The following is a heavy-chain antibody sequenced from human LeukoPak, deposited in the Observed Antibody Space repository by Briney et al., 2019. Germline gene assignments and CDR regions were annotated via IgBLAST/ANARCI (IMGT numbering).Heavy chain of an antibody. CDR2: INHSGST. Sequence: PSETLSLTCAVYGGSFSGYYWSWIRQHPGKGLEWIGEINHSGSTNYNPSLKSRVTISVDTSKNQFSLKLSSVTAADTAVYYCAKNCGGDCYGAFDIWGQGTMVTVSS. J-gene: IGHJ3*02. V-gene: IGHV4-34*01. CDR3: AKNCGGDCYGAFDI. D-gene: IGHD2-21*02. CDR1: GGSFSGYY.